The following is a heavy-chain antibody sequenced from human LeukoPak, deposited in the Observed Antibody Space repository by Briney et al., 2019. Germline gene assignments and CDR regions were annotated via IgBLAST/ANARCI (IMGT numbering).Heavy chain of an antibody. D-gene: IGHD3-10*01. J-gene: IGHJ4*02. Sequence: GGSLRLSCAASGFTFSDAWMSWVRQAPGKGPEGLGRVKSKTDGGTTDHAAPVKGRFTVSRDDSKNTLYLEMNSLKTDDTAFYYCTLGGHYFGSWGQGTLVTVSS. CDR1: GFTFSDAW. V-gene: IGHV3-15*01. CDR3: TLGGHYFGS. CDR2: VKSKTDGGTT.